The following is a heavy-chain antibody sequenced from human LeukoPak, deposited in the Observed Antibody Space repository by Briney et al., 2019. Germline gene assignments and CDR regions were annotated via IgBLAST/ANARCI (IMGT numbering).Heavy chain of an antibody. Sequence: ASVKVSCKASGGTFSSYAISWVRQAPGQGLEWMGRIIPIFGTANYAQKFQGRVTITTDESTSTAYMELRSLRSDDTAVYYCARDDHYDSSGYWGQGTLVTVSS. D-gene: IGHD3-22*01. CDR2: IIPIFGTA. V-gene: IGHV1-69*05. J-gene: IGHJ4*02. CDR1: GGTFSSYA. CDR3: ARDDHYDSSGY.